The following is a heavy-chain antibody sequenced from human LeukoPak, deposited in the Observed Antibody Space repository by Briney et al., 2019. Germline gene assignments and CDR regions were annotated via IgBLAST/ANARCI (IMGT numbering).Heavy chain of an antibody. J-gene: IGHJ5*02. Sequence: SETLSLTCTVSGGSISSSSSYWGWIRQPPGKGLEWIGSIYYSGSTYYNPSLKSRVTISVDTSKNQFSLKLSSVTAADTAVYYCARYSRDYDFWSGYSDHNWFDPWGQGTLVTVSS. CDR3: ARYSRDYDFWSGYSDHNWFDP. D-gene: IGHD3-3*01. CDR1: GGSISSSSSY. V-gene: IGHV4-39*01. CDR2: IYYSGST.